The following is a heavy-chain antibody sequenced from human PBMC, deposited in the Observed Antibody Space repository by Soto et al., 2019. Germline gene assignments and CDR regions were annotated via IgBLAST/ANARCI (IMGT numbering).Heavy chain of an antibody. V-gene: IGHV4-59*01. D-gene: IGHD1-26*01. Sequence: SESLSLTCTVSGGSISSYYWSWIRQPPGKGLEWIGYIYYSGSTNYNPSLKSRVTISVDTSKNQFSLKLSSVTAADTAVYYCARGELPDAFDIWGQGTMVTVSS. CDR1: GGSISSYY. CDR2: IYYSGST. CDR3: ARGELPDAFDI. J-gene: IGHJ3*02.